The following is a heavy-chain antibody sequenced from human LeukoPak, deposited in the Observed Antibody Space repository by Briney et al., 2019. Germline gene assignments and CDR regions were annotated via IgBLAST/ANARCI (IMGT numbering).Heavy chain of an antibody. V-gene: IGHV3-23*01. CDR3: ARAGIAAASPLGY. CDR2: IGGSGGAI. Sequence: GGSLRLSCGASGFTFSRYAMSWVRQAPGKGLQWVSEIGGSGGAIYYADSVKGRFTISRDNSKNTLYLQMNSLRAEDTAVYYCARAGIAAASPLGYWGQGTLVTVSS. CDR1: GFTFSRYA. D-gene: IGHD6-13*01. J-gene: IGHJ4*02.